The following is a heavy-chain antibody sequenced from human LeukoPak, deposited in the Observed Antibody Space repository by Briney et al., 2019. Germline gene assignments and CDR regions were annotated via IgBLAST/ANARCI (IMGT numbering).Heavy chain of an antibody. CDR2: IINSGGGST. CDR3: AKDKGDGWSPPEY. Sequence: SETLSLTRTVSGSSISSNSWSWIRQPPGKKLEWIGYIINSGGGSTNYNPSLKSRVTISADTAKSQLFLKMDSLTTADTAVYYCAKDKGDGWSPPEYWGQGILVTVSS. V-gene: IGHV4-59*01. J-gene: IGHJ4*02. CDR1: GSSISSNS. D-gene: IGHD5-24*01.